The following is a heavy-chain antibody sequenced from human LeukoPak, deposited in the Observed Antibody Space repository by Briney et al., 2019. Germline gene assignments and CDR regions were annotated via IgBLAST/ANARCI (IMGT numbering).Heavy chain of an antibody. D-gene: IGHD6-6*01. CDR3: ARDALARKYSSSSSWGAFDY. Sequence: PGGSLRLSCAASGFTFSSYAMHWVRQAPGKGLEWVAVISYDGSNKYYADSVKGRFTISRDNSKNTLYLQMNSLRAEDTAVYYCARDALARKYSSSSSWGAFDYWGQGTLVTVSS. V-gene: IGHV3-30-3*01. CDR1: GFTFSSYA. CDR2: ISYDGSNK. J-gene: IGHJ4*02.